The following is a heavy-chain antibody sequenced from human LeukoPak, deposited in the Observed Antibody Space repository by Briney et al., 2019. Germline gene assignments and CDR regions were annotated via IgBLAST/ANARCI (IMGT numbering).Heavy chain of an antibody. J-gene: IGHJ6*03. CDR1: GGSFSGYY. D-gene: IGHD3-10*01. CDR3: ARGRGWSPGYYGSESYYIVSPYNYMDV. CDR2: INHSGST. V-gene: IGHV4-34*01. Sequence: SETLSLTCAVYGGSFSGYYWSWIRQPPGKGLEWIGEINHSGSTNYNPSLKSRVTISVATSKNQFSLKLSSVTAADTAVYYCARGRGWSPGYYGSESYYIVSPYNYMDVWGKGTTVTVSS.